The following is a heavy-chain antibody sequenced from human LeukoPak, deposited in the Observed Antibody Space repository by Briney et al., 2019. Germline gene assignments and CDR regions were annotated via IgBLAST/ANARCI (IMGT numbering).Heavy chain of an antibody. CDR2: ISGSSSYI. J-gene: IGHJ4*02. Sequence: GSLRLSCAASGFTFSSYSMNWVRQAPGKGLEWVSSISGSSSYIYYADSVKGRFTISRDNAKNTLYLQMNSLRAEDTAVYYCARGPGGVANDYWGQGTLVTVSS. CDR1: GFTFSSYS. CDR3: ARGPGGVANDY. V-gene: IGHV3-21*04. D-gene: IGHD3-16*01.